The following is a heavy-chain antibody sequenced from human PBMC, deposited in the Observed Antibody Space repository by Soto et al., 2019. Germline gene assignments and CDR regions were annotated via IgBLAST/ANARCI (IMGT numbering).Heavy chain of an antibody. CDR2: IYYSGST. D-gene: IGHD5-18*01. CDR3: AREGYSYGSEGLDY. V-gene: IGHV4-30-4*01. CDR1: GGSISSGDYY. J-gene: IGHJ4*02. Sequence: SETLSLTCTVSGGSISSGDYYWSWIRQPPGKGLEWIGYIYYSGSTYYNPSLKSRVTISVDTSKNQFSLKLSSVTAADTAVYYCAREGYSYGSEGLDYWGQGTLVTVSS.